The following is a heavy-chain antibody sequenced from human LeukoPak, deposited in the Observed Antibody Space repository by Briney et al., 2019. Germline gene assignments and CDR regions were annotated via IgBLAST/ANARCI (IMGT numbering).Heavy chain of an antibody. CDR1: GFTFSSYA. J-gene: IGHJ4*02. D-gene: IGHD1-26*01. CDR2: ITGSTGST. V-gene: IGHV3-23*01. CDR3: AKRYSGSSGLYNFDY. Sequence: GGSLRLSCAASGFTFSSYAMSWVRQAPGKGLEGVSSITGSTGSTYYADSVKGRFTISRDNSKDTLYLQMNSLRAEETAVYYCAKRYSGSSGLYNFDYWGQGTLVTVSS.